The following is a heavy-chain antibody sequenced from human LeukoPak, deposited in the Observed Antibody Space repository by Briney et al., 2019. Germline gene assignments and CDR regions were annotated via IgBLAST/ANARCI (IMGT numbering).Heavy chain of an antibody. Sequence: PGGSLRLSCAASGFTFSSYAMSWARQATGKGLEWVSAISGSVGSTYYAASVKARFTISRDNSKNTLYLQMNSLRAEDTAVYYCAKERLIRWLHRSYLDYWGQGTLVTVSS. D-gene: IGHD5-24*01. J-gene: IGHJ4*02. CDR2: ISGSVGST. CDR1: GFTFSSYA. CDR3: AKERLIRWLHRSYLDY. V-gene: IGHV3-23*01.